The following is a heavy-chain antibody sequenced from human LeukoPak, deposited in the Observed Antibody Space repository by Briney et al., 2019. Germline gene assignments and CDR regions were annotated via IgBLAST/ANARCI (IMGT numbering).Heavy chain of an antibody. CDR2: INPNSGGT. J-gene: IGHJ4*02. V-gene: IGHV1-2*02. CDR3: AIFSSIAARNLLDY. D-gene: IGHD6-6*01. CDR1: GYTFTGYY. Sequence: ASVKVSCKASGYTFTGYYMHWVRQAPGQGLEWMGWINPNSGGTNYAPKFPGRVSMTTDTSISLAYMELSRLRSDDTAVYYCAIFSSIAARNLLDYWGQGTLVTVSS.